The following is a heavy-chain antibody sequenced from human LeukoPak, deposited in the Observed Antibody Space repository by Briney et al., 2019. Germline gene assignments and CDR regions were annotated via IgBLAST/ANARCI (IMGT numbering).Heavy chain of an antibody. CDR3: ARHRSVAVAGTYYFDY. CDR2: IYYSGST. J-gene: IGHJ4*02. Sequence: SETLSLTCAVYGGSFSSYYWSWIRQPPGKGLEWIGYIYYSGSTNYNPSLKSRVTISVDTSKNQFSLKLSSVTAADTAVYYCARHRSVAVAGTYYFDYWGQGTLVTVSS. V-gene: IGHV4-59*08. CDR1: GGSFSSYY. D-gene: IGHD6-19*01.